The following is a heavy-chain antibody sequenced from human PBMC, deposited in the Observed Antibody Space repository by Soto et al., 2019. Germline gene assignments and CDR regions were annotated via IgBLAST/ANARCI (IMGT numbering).Heavy chain of an antibody. D-gene: IGHD2-15*01. J-gene: IGHJ4*02. V-gene: IGHV4-59*01. CDR3: ARDLSGHCSGGSCYYFDY. CDR2: IYYSGGT. Sequence: SETLSLTCTVSGGSISSYYWSWIRQPPGKGLEWIGYIYYSGGTKCNPSLKSRVTISVDTSKNQFSLKLSSVTAADTAVYYCARDLSGHCSGGSCYYFDYWGQGTLVTVSS. CDR1: GGSISSYY.